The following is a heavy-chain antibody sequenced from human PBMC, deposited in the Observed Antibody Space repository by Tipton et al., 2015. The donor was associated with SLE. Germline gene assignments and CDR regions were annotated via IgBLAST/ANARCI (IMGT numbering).Heavy chain of an antibody. Sequence: QVQLVQSGGGVVQSGTSLRLSCAASGFTFSTSAMHWVRQAPGKGLGWVAVIWYDGSNKFYADSVKGRFTISRDNSKNTVSLQMNSLRADDTATYFCAKPFSPAGAYLPYDAWGQGTVVTVSS. D-gene: IGHD7-27*01. CDR1: GFTFSTSA. CDR3: AKPFSPAGAYLPYDA. J-gene: IGHJ3*01. CDR2: IWYDGSNK. V-gene: IGHV3-33*03.